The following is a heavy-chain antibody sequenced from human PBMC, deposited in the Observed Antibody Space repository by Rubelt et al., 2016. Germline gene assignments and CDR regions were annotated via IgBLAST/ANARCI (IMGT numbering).Heavy chain of an antibody. CDR2: IYPGDSDT. V-gene: IGHV5-51*01. D-gene: IGHD1-26*01. J-gene: IGHJ3*02. Sequence: EVQLVQSGAEVKKPGESLRISCKGSGYSFTSYWIGWVRQMPGKGLEWMGIIYPGDSDTRYSPVFQGQVTISGHKSIRPAYLEWSSLKASDTAMYYCARHGQVQSGDAFDIWGQGTMVTVSS. CDR3: ARHGQVQSGDAFDI. CDR1: GYSFTSYW.